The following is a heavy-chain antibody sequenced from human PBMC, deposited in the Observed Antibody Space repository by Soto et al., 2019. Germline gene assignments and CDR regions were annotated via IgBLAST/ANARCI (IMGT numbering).Heavy chain of an antibody. CDR2: IWYDGTQK. Sequence: QVQLEESGGGVVQPGRSLRLSCEASGFTFNTYSMHWVRQPPGKGLEWLAAIWYDGTQKYYADSVKGRFIISRDNSKKTLYWEMNSLRAEDTAVYYCARARGTTVTGLWHFDSWGQGTLVTVSS. CDR1: GFTFNTYS. CDR3: ARARGTTVTGLWHFDS. J-gene: IGHJ4*02. D-gene: IGHD4-17*01. V-gene: IGHV3-33*01.